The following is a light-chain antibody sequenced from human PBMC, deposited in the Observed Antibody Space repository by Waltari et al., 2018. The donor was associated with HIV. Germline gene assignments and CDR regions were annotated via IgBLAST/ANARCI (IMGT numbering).Light chain of an antibody. V-gene: IGLV2-11*01. J-gene: IGLJ1*01. CDR3: CSFSGNYTSYV. CDR2: DVT. Sequence: QSALTPPRSVSGSPGQSLTISCTGTSIDVGVHNYVPCPQQFSDKPPKRTTYDVTNRPSGVPYRFSCSKSGNSAALNIRGFQAEDEADYDCCSFSGNYTSYVFGTGTQVTVL. CDR1: SIDVGVHNY.